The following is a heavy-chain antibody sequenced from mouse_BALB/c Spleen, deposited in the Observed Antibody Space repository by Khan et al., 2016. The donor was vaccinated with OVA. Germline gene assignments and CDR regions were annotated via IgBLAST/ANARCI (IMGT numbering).Heavy chain of an antibody. J-gene: IGHJ4*01. D-gene: IGHD2-14*01. Sequence: QIQLVQSGPELKKPGETVRISCKASGYTFTTAGIQWVQKMPGKGLKWIGWINTHSGVPKYAEDFKGRFAFSLEISVSTAYLQITNLKNQETATYCCARGGAAYYRNDGGAMEYWGQGTSVTVAS. CDR3: ARGGAAYYRNDGGAMEY. CDR1: GYTFTTAG. V-gene: IGHV9-4*02. CDR2: INTHSGVP.